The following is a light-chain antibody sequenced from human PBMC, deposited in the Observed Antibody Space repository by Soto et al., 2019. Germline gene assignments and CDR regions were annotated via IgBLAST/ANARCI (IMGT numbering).Light chain of an antibody. CDR1: SSNIGSNY. V-gene: IGLV1-47*01. CDR3: AAWDDSLSGAV. CDR2: RNN. J-gene: IGLJ7*01. Sequence: QAVVTQPPSASGTPGQRVTISCSGSSSNIGSNYVYWYQQLPGTAPKLLIYRNNQRPSGVPDRFSGSKSDTSASLALSGLRSEDEADYYCAAWDDSLSGAVFGGGTQLTVL.